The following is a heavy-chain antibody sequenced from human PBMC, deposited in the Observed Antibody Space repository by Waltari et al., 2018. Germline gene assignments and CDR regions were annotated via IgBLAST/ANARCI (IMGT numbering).Heavy chain of an antibody. V-gene: IGHV4-34*01. CDR3: ARTASGPYSSSSYVDY. J-gene: IGHJ4*02. Sequence: QVQLQQWGAGLLKPSETLSLTCAVYGGSFSGYYWSWIRQPPGTGLEWIGEINHNGRTNYNPSHKSRGTISVDTSKNQFSLKLSSVTAADTAVYYCARTASGPYSSSSYVDYWGQGTLVTVSS. D-gene: IGHD6-6*01. CDR1: GGSFSGYY. CDR2: INHNGRT.